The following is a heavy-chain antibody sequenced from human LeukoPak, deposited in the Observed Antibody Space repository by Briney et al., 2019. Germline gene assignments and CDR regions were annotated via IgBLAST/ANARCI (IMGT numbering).Heavy chain of an antibody. J-gene: IGHJ5*02. CDR2: IYYSGST. V-gene: IGHV4-39*07. Sequence: PSETLSLTCTVSGGSISSSSYYWGWIRLPPGKGLEWIGSIYYSGSTYYNPSLKSRVTISVDTSKNQFSLKLSSVTAADTAVYYCARGIYCSGGSCYNWFDPWGQGTLVTVSS. D-gene: IGHD2-15*01. CDR3: ARGIYCSGGSCYNWFDP. CDR1: GGSISSSSYY.